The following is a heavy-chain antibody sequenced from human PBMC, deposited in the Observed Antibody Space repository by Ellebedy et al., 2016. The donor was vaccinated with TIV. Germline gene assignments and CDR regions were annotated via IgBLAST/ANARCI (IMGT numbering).Heavy chain of an antibody. Sequence: GESLKISCAASGFTFSSYSMSWVRQAPGKGLVWVSRINTDGSSFNYADSVKGRFTISRDNAKNTLYLQMNSLRAEDTAVYYCARDLEFDVLTGYYLSGMDVWGQGTTVTVSS. CDR1: GFTFSSYS. J-gene: IGHJ6*02. CDR2: INTDGSSF. D-gene: IGHD3-9*01. V-gene: IGHV3-74*01. CDR3: ARDLEFDVLTGYYLSGMDV.